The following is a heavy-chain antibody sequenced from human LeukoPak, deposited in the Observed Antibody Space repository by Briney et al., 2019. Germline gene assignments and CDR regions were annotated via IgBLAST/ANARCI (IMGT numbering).Heavy chain of an antibody. D-gene: IGHD1-26*01. CDR1: GYTFTGYY. Sequence: ASVKVSCKASGYTFTGYYMHWVRQAPGQGLEWMGWINPNSGGTNYAQKFQGRVTMTRDTSISTAYMELSRLRSDDTAAYYCARGKSTGAGTRVGNDYWGQGTLVTVSS. CDR2: INPNSGGT. CDR3: ARGKSTGAGTRVGNDY. V-gene: IGHV1-2*02. J-gene: IGHJ4*02.